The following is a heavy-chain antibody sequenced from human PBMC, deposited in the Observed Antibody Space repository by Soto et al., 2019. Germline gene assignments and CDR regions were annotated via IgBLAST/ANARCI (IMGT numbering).Heavy chain of an antibody. CDR3: AADGPRGYSYGLNY. Sequence: SVKVSCKASGFTFTSSAVQWVRQARGQRLEWIGWIVVGSGNTNYAQKFQERVTITRDMSTSTAYMELSSLRSEDTAVYYCAADGPRGYSYGLNYWGQGTLVTVSS. J-gene: IGHJ4*02. V-gene: IGHV1-58*01. D-gene: IGHD5-18*01. CDR2: IVVGSGNT. CDR1: GFTFTSSA.